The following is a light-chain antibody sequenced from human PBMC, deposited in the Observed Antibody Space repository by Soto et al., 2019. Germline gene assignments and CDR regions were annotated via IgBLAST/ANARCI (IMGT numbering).Light chain of an antibody. J-gene: IGKJ4*01. CDR1: QSVLYSSNNENY. Sequence: DIVMTQSPDSLAVSLGERATINCKSSQSVLYSSNNENYLAWYQQKPGQPPKLLIYWASTRESGVPDRFSGSGSGTDFTLTISSLQAEDVAVYYCQQYYSPPPTFGGGTKVEIK. CDR2: WAS. CDR3: QQYYSPPPT. V-gene: IGKV4-1*01.